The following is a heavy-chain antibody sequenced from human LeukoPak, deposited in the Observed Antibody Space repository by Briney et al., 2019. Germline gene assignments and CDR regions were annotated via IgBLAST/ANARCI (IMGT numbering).Heavy chain of an antibody. V-gene: IGHV3-9*01. Sequence: PGGSLRLSCAAAGFTFGDYAMHWVRQAPGKGLEWVSGISWNSDTIGYADSVKGRFTISRDTAKNSLYLQMNSLRPEDTALYYCAKVGGLGSFYKSPYFAHWGQGTLVTVSA. CDR2: ISWNSDTI. CDR3: AKVGGLGSFYKSPYFAH. CDR1: GFTFGDYA. J-gene: IGHJ4*02. D-gene: IGHD3-10*01.